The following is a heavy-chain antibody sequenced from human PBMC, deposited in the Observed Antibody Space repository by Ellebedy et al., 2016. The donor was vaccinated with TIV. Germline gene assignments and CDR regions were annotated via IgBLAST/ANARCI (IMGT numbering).Heavy chain of an antibody. Sequence: AASVKVSCKASGGTFSSYAISWVRQAPGQGLEWMGGIIPIFGTANYAQKFQGRVTITADESTSTAYMELSSLRSEDTAVYYCARGVRNSSGYYYREYFQHWGQGTLVTVSS. CDR3: ARGVRNSSGYYYREYFQH. CDR1: GGTFSSYA. CDR2: IIPIFGTA. J-gene: IGHJ1*01. V-gene: IGHV1-69*13. D-gene: IGHD3-22*01.